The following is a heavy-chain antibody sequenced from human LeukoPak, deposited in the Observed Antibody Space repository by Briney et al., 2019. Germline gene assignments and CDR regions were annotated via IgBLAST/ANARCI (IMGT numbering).Heavy chain of an antibody. Sequence: SETLSLTCTVSGVSVSSGSYYWRWLRQPPGKGLEGIGYIYYSGSTNYNPSLKSRFTISVDTSKNQFSLKLSSVTAADTAVYYCATDQREYQLLSPYYYYAMDVWGKGTTVTVSS. CDR3: ATDQREYQLLSPYYYYAMDV. D-gene: IGHD2-2*01. CDR1: GVSVSSGSYY. J-gene: IGHJ6*04. V-gene: IGHV4-61*01. CDR2: IYYSGST.